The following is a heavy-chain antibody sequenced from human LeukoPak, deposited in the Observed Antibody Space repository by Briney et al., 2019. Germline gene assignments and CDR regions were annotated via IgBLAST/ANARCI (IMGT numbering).Heavy chain of an antibody. J-gene: IGHJ5*02. CDR1: GFTFRDYY. D-gene: IGHD6-13*01. CDR2: ISSTTSTI. CDR3: ARGGIAAAALFDP. V-gene: IGHV3-11*01. Sequence: PGGSLRLSCAASGFTFRDYYMSWIRQAPGKGLEWLSYISSTTSTIYYADSVKGRFTISRDNAKNALYLQLNSLRAEDTAVYYCARGGIAAAALFDPWGQGTLVTVSS.